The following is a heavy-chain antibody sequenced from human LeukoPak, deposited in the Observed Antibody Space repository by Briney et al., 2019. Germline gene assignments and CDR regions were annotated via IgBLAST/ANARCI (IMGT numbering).Heavy chain of an antibody. CDR2: IYPADSDT. J-gene: IGHJ5*02. V-gene: IGHV5-51*01. CDR1: GYTFATSW. D-gene: IGHD1-26*01. Sequence: GESLKISCKASGYTFATSWIGWVRQMPGKGLAWMGIIYPADSDTRYSPSLQGQVTISADKSISTAYLQWNSLKASDTAMYYCARLLSGRYYYNYFDPWGQGTLVTVSS. CDR3: ARLLSGRYYYNYFDP.